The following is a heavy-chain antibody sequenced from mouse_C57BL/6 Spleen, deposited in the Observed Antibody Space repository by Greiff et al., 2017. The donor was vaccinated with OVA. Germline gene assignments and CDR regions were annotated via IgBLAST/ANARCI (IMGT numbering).Heavy chain of an antibody. CDR3: ARLLPGGY. D-gene: IGHD2-1*01. CDR1: GFTFSDYG. Sequence: EVKLMESGGGLVKPGGSLKLSCAASGFTFSDYGMHWVRQAPEKGLEWVAYISSGSSTIYYADTGKGRFTISRDNAKNTLFLQMTSLRSEDTAMYYCARLLPGGYWGQGTTLTVSS. J-gene: IGHJ2*01. V-gene: IGHV5-17*01. CDR2: ISSGSSTI.